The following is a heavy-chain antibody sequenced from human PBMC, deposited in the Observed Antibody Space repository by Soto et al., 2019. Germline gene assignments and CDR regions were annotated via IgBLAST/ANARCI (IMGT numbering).Heavy chain of an antibody. D-gene: IGHD3-22*01. J-gene: IGHJ4*02. CDR2: IIPIFGTA. V-gene: IGHV1-69*01. Sequence: ASVKVSCKASGGTFSSYAISWVRQAPGQGLEWTGGIIPIFGTANYAQKFQGRVTITADESTSTAYMELSSLRSEDTAVYYCARDDSSGYYSRVLDYWGQGTLVTVSS. CDR3: ARDDSSGYYSRVLDY. CDR1: GGTFSSYA.